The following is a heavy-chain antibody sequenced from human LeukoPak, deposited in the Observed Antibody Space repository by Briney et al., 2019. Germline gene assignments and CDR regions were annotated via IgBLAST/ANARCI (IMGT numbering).Heavy chain of an antibody. V-gene: IGHV3-23*01. CDR2: VTGSSSYT. J-gene: IGHJ4*02. D-gene: IGHD3-10*01. CDR3: ATSYFGSVY. CDR1: GFNFSNYA. Sequence: GGSLRLSCTASGFNFSNYAMTWVRQAPGKGLEWVSAVTGSSSYTYYADSVKGRFTISRDNAKNTLYLQMNSLRAEDTAVYYCATSYFGSVYWGQGTLVTVSS.